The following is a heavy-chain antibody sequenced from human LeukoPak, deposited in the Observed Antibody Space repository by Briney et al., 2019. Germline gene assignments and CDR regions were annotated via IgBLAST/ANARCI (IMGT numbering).Heavy chain of an antibody. J-gene: IGHJ3*02. CDR2: ISSNGGST. CDR1: GFTFSSYA. CDR3: ARAYCSSTSCYREDAFDI. V-gene: IGHV3-64*01. D-gene: IGHD2-2*02. Sequence: GGSLRLSCAASGFTFSSYAMHWVRQAPGKGLEYVSAISSNGGSTYYANSVKGRFTISRDNSKNTLYLQMGSLRAEDMAVYYCARAYCSSTSCYREDAFDIWGQGTMVTVSS.